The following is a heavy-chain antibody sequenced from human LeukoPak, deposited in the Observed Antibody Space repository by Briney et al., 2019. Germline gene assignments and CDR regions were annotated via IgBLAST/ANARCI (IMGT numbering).Heavy chain of an antibody. CDR2: ISSSSSSYI. D-gene: IGHD3-22*01. CDR3: AKYYYDSSGYYYYFDY. J-gene: IGHJ4*02. CDR1: GFIFSTYT. Sequence: PGGSLRLSCAASGFIFSTYTMSWVRQAPGKGLEWVSSISSSSSSYIYYADSVKGRFTISRDNAKNSLYLQMNSLRAEDTAVYYCAKYYYDSSGYYYYFDYWGQGTLVTVSS. V-gene: IGHV3-21*01.